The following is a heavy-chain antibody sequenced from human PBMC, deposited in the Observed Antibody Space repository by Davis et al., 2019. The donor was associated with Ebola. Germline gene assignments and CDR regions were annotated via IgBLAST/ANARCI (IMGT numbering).Heavy chain of an antibody. J-gene: IGHJ6*04. Sequence: MPSETLSLTCTVSGGSIISSSSYWSWIRQPPGKGLEWIGEINHSGSTNYNPSLKSRVTISVDTSKNQFSLKLSSVTAADTAVYYCARDRTIFGVVVRFLGMDVWGKGTTVIVSS. CDR1: GGSIISSSSY. CDR3: ARDRTIFGVVVRFLGMDV. CDR2: INHSGST. D-gene: IGHD3-3*01. V-gene: IGHV4-39*07.